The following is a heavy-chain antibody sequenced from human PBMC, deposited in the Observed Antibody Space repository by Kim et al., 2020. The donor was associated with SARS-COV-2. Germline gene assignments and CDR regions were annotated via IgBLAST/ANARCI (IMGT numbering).Heavy chain of an antibody. V-gene: IGHV3-21*01. Sequence: GGSLRLSCAASGFTFSSYSMNWVRQAPGKGLEWVSSISSSSSYIYYADSVKGRFTISRDNAKNSLYLQMNSLRAEDTAVYYCARDTYYYGSGSYYGMDVWGQGTTVTVSS. CDR2: ISSSSSYI. CDR3: ARDTYYYGSGSYYGMDV. D-gene: IGHD3-10*01. J-gene: IGHJ6*02. CDR1: GFTFSSYS.